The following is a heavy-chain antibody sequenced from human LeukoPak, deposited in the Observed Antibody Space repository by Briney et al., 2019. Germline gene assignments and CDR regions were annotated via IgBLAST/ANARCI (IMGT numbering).Heavy chain of an antibody. CDR1: GFTFSDYY. V-gene: IGHV3-7*01. Sequence: GGSLRLSCAASGFTFSDYYMSWIRQAPGKGLEGVANIKDDGSEKNYVDSVKGRFTISRDNAKNSLSLQVNSLRDDDTAVYYCARDIPGAASAFDVWGQGTMVTVSS. J-gene: IGHJ3*01. D-gene: IGHD2-2*01. CDR3: ARDIPGAASAFDV. CDR2: IKDDGSEK.